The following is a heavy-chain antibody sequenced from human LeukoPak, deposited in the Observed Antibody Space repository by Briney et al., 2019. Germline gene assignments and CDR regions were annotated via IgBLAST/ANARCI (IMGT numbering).Heavy chain of an antibody. J-gene: IGHJ4*02. Sequence: GGSLRLSCAASGFTFSRYWMSWVRQAPGKGPEWVANIKQDGSEKYYVDSVKGRFTISRDNAKNSLYLQMNSLRAEDTAVYYCATDIVVEVAATDYWGQGTLVTVSS. V-gene: IGHV3-7*01. CDR3: ATDIVVEVAATDY. D-gene: IGHD2-15*01. CDR1: GFTFSRYW. CDR2: IKQDGSEK.